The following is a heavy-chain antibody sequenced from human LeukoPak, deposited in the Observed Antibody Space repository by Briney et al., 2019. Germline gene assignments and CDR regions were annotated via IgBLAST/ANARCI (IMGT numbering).Heavy chain of an antibody. J-gene: IGHJ6*03. CDR1: GFTFSSFD. V-gene: IGHV3-13*01. CDR2: IRSDSQT. CDR3: ARGAASGKYYYLDV. D-gene: IGHD6-19*01. Sequence: GRSLRPSCAASGFTFSSFDMHWVRQPTGQCLERGSTIRSDSQTYHPSYVEGRFTPSRDNAKDSLYLQMNSLTAGDTAVYYCARGAASGKYYYLDVWGKGTTVTVSS.